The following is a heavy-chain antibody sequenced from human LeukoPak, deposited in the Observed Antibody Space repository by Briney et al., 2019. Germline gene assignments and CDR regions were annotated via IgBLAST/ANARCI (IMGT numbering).Heavy chain of an antibody. D-gene: IGHD5-18*01. J-gene: IGHJ3*02. CDR2: ISSSSSYI. CDR1: GFTFSSYS. V-gene: IGHV3-21*01. Sequence: TGGSLRLSCAASGFTFSSYSMNWVRQAPGKGLEWVSSISSSSSYIYYADSVKGRFTIPRDNAKNSLYLQMNSLRAEDTAVYYCASYATAMVRAFDIWGQGTMVTVSS. CDR3: ASYATAMVRAFDI.